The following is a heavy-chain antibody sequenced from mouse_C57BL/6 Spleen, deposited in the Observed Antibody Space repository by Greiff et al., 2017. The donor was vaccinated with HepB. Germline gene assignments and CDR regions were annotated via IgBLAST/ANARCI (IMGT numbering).Heavy chain of an antibody. Sequence: AQLQLPRAELVKPGASVKLSCKASGYTFTSYWMHWVKQRPGQGLEWIGMIHPNSGSTNYNEKFKSKATLTVDKSSSTAYMQLSSLTSEDSAVYYCARTNWDEDYFDYWGQGTTLTVSS. J-gene: IGHJ2*01. CDR1: GYTFTSYW. CDR3: ARTNWDEDYFDY. D-gene: IGHD4-1*01. CDR2: IHPNSGST. V-gene: IGHV1-64*01.